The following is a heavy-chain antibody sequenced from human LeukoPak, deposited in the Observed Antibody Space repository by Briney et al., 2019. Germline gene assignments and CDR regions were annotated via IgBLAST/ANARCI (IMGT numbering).Heavy chain of an antibody. J-gene: IGHJ4*02. Sequence: SVKVSCKASGGTFSSYAISWVRQAPGQGLEWMGGIIPIFGTANYAQKFQGRVTITADKSTSTAYMELSSLRAEDTAVYYCAKEVVTYYYGSGSSDYWGQGTLVTVSS. CDR1: GGTFSSYA. CDR2: IIPIFGTA. D-gene: IGHD3-10*01. CDR3: AKEVVTYYYGSGSSDY. V-gene: IGHV1-69*06.